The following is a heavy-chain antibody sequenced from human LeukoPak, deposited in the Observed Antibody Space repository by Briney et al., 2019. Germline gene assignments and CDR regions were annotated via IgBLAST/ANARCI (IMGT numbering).Heavy chain of an antibody. D-gene: IGHD6-19*01. V-gene: IGHV3-23*01. CDR3: AKYGQWVVRPFDN. CDR2: VSGNGGDT. CDR1: GFTFSNYA. J-gene: IGHJ4*02. Sequence: GGSLRLSCAASGFTFSNYAMGWVRQAPGKGLEWVPAVSGNGGDTYDADSVKGRFTISRDNSKNTVYLQMNSLRAEDTAVYYCAKYGQWVVRPFDNWGQGTLVTVSS.